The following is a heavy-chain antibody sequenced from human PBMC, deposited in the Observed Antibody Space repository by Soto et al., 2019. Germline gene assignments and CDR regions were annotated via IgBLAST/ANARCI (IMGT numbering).Heavy chain of an antibody. CDR3: ARPYDSSGYYPLDY. V-gene: IGHV3-30-3*01. Sequence: GGALRVSCSASGFTFSNYAMHWVRQARGKGLEWMAAIAYDGSNAYYADSVKGRFTISRDNSKNTLYLQMNSLRAEDTAVYYCARPYDSSGYYPLDYWGQGTLVTVSS. CDR2: IAYDGSNA. J-gene: IGHJ4*02. CDR1: GFTFSNYA. D-gene: IGHD3-22*01.